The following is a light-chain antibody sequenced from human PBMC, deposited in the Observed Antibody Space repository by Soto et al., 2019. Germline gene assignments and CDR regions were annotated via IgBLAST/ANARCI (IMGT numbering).Light chain of an antibody. CDR2: TNN. CDR3: SAWDDSLSGHVV. Sequence: QSVLTQPPSASGTPGQRVTISCSGSSSNIGSNYVYWYQQLPGTAPKLLIYTNNQRPSGVPDRFPGSKSGTSASLAISGLRSEDEADYYCSAWDDSLSGHVVFGGGTKVTVL. J-gene: IGLJ2*01. V-gene: IGLV1-47*01. CDR1: SSNIGSNY.